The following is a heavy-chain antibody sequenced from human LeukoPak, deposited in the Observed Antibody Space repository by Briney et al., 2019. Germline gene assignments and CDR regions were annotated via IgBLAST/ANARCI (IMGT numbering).Heavy chain of an antibody. CDR1: GGSISSNSYY. D-gene: IGHD3-22*01. CDR2: INHSGST. J-gene: IGHJ4*02. Sequence: SETLSLTCTVSGGSISSNSYYWAWIRQPPGKGLEWIGEINHSGSTNYNPSLKSRVTISVDTSKNQFSLKLSSVTAADTAVYYCASRDYYDSSGYYGDYWGQGTLVTVSS. CDR3: ASRDYYDSSGYYGDY. V-gene: IGHV4-39*07.